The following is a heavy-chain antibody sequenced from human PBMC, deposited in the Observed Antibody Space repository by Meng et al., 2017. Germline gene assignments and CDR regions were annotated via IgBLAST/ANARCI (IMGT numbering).Heavy chain of an antibody. J-gene: IGHJ4*02. CDR2: INPNSGGT. D-gene: IGHD3-10*01. V-gene: IGHV1-2*06. Sequence: QGQLVQSGAAVKKPAASVKVSCKASGYTFTGYYMHWVRQAPGQGLEWMGRINPNSGGTNYAQKFQGRVTMTRDTSISTAYMELSRLRSDDTAVYYCARMNYGSGSRRLDYWGQGTLVTVSS. CDR3: ARMNYGSGSRRLDY. CDR1: GYTFTGYY.